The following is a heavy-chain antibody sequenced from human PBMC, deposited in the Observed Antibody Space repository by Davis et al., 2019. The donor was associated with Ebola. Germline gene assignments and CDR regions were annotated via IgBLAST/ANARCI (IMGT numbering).Heavy chain of an antibody. D-gene: IGHD4-17*01. Sequence: GGSLRLSCAASGFTFSSYAMHWVRPAPGKGLEWVSTLGTSADTYYADSVKGRFTISRDNSKNTLYLQMNGLRVEDTAVYYCARVPFYGDYVNWYFDLWGRGTLVTVSS. V-gene: IGHV3-23*01. CDR3: ARVPFYGDYVNWYFDL. CDR2: LGTSADT. J-gene: IGHJ2*01. CDR1: GFTFSSYA.